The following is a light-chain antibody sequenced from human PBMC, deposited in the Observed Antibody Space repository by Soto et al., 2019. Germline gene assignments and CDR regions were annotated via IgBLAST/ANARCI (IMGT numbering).Light chain of an antibody. CDR2: EVS. J-gene: IGLJ1*01. CDR3: ASYTTSNNYV. Sequence: QSALTQPASVSGSPGQSITISCTGTSSDVGGYTYVSWYQQHPGKAPKLMIYEVSNRPSGVSNRFSGSKSGSTASLTISGLQTEDEADYYCASYTTSNNYVFGSGTKVTVL. CDR1: SSDVGGYTY. V-gene: IGLV2-14*01.